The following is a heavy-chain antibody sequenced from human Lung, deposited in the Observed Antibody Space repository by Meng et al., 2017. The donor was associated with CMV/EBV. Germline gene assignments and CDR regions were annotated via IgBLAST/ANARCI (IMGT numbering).Heavy chain of an antibody. D-gene: IGHD3-9*01. J-gene: IGHJ4*02. CDR1: GFTFDHYT. V-gene: IGHV3-21*04. CDR2: ISSSSTYK. Sequence: GGSLRLSXAASGFTFDHYTMNWVRQAPGKGLEWVSSISSSSTYKYYADSVKGRFTISRDNSKNTVFLQMNSLRADDTAVYYCVRAPSYDILTAYPMAFDYWGQGTLVTVSS. CDR3: VRAPSYDILTAYPMAFDY.